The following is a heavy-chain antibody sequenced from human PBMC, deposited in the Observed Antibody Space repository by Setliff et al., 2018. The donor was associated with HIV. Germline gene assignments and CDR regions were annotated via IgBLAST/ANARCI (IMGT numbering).Heavy chain of an antibody. CDR1: GYTFSAFY. CDR2: INPNSGGT. D-gene: IGHD3-10*01. Sequence: ASVKVSCKASGYTFSAFYIHWVRQAPGQGLEWMGWINPNSGGTNYAQKFQGRVTMTRDTSISTAYMELSSLRYDDTAVYYCATDRTQTGISMVRGRLTDPARYPLDYWGPGTLVTVSS. CDR3: ATDRTQTGISMVRGRLTDPARYPLDY. V-gene: IGHV1-2*02. J-gene: IGHJ4*02.